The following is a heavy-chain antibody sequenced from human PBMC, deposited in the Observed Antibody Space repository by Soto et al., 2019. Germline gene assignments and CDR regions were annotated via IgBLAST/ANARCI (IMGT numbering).Heavy chain of an antibody. V-gene: IGHV3-48*03. J-gene: IGHJ4*02. CDR1: GFTFSSYE. D-gene: IGHD7-27*01. Sequence: GGSLRLSCAASGFTFSSYEMNWVRQAPGKGLEWVSYISSSGSTIYYAASVKGRFTISRDNAKNSLYLQMNSLSAEDTSVYYCARVELTGDPIGYWGQGTLVTVSS. CDR3: ARVELTGDPIGY. CDR2: ISSSGSTI.